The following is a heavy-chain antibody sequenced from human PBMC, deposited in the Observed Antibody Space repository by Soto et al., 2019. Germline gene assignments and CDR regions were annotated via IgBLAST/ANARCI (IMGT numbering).Heavy chain of an antibody. CDR3: ARVSRRSGWYYFDY. V-gene: IGHV3-13*01. CDR2: IGTAGDT. D-gene: IGHD6-19*01. J-gene: IGHJ4*02. CDR1: GFTFSSYD. Sequence: GGSLRLSCVASGFTFSSYDMHWVRQATGKGLEWVSAIGTAGDTYYPGSVKGRFTISRENAKNSLYLQMNSLRAGDTAVYYCARVSRRSGWYYFDYWGQGTLVTVSS.